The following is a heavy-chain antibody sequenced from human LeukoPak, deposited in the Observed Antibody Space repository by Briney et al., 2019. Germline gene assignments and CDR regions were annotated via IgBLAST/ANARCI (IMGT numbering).Heavy chain of an antibody. J-gene: IGHJ4*02. CDR3: ARGHYYDSSGYFDY. CDR2: ISAYNGNT. Sequence: ASVKVSCKASGYTFTSYGISWVRQAPGQGLEWMGWISAYNGNTNYAQKLQGGVTMTTGTSTSTAYMELRSLRSDDTAVYYCARGHYYDSSGYFDYWGQGTLVTVSS. V-gene: IGHV1-18*01. CDR1: GYTFTSYG. D-gene: IGHD3-22*01.